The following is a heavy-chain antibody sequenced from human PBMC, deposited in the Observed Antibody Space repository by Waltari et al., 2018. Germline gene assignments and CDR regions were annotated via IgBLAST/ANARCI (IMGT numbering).Heavy chain of an antibody. J-gene: IGHJ3*02. CDR1: GGSFSGYY. CDR3: ARGIAAAGHDAFDI. Sequence: QVQLKQWGAGLLKPSETLSLTCDVYGGSFSGYYWSWIRKPPGKGLEWIGEINHSGSTHSTPSLKSRVTFSVDTSNNQFSLKLSSVTAADTAVYYCARGIAAAGHDAFDIWGQGTMVTVSS. CDR2: INHSGST. V-gene: IGHV4-34*01. D-gene: IGHD6-13*01.